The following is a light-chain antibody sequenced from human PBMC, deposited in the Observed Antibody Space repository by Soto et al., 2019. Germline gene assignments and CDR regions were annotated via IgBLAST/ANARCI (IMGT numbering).Light chain of an antibody. CDR2: KAS. V-gene: IGKV1-5*03. J-gene: IGKJ4*01. Sequence: DSQMTQFPSTLSASVGDRVTITCRASQSISPWLAWYKQKPGKAPKILISKASTLQSGVPPRFSGSGSGTEFTLTISSLQPDDFATYYCQQYERSPMTFGGGTKVEIK. CDR3: QQYERSPMT. CDR1: QSISPW.